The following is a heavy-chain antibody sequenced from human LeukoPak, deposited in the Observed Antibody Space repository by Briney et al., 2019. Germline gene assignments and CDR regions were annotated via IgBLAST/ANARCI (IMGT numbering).Heavy chain of an antibody. Sequence: PSGSLTLSCAASECTFSSYGMTWLRPAPGKGLEWVASINYSRCYMYYADSVKVLFKISRDNAKTSLPLQMNRLRAEDTAIYYCARHRGAYYYDSSGYYDFDYWGEGTLVTVSS. CDR3: ARHRGAYYYDSSGYYDFDY. CDR2: INYSRCYM. D-gene: IGHD3-22*01. J-gene: IGHJ4*02. CDR1: ECTFSSYG. V-gene: IGHV3-21*01.